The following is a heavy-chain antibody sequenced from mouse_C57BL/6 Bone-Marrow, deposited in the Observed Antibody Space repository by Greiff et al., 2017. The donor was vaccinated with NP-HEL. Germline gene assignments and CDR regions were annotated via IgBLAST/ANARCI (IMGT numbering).Heavy chain of an antibody. D-gene: IGHD2-2*01. J-gene: IGHJ4*01. CDR2: ISGGGGNT. Sequence: DVQLVESGGGLVKPGGSLKLSCAASGFTFSSYTMSWVRQTPEKRLEWVATISGGGGNTYYPDSVKGRFTISRDNAKNTLYLQMSSLRSEDTALYYCAREGDYGYEARAMDYWGQGTSVTVSS. CDR1: GFTFSSYT. CDR3: AREGDYGYEARAMDY. V-gene: IGHV5-9*01.